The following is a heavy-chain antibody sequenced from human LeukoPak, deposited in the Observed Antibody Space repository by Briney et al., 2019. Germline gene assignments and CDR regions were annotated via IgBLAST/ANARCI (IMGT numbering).Heavy chain of an antibody. J-gene: IGHJ4*02. V-gene: IGHV3-23*01. CDR1: GFTFSSYS. D-gene: IGHD5-18*01. CDR3: AKAPRIQLWFDY. CDR2: ISGSGGST. Sequence: GGSLRLSCAASGFTFSSYSMNWVRQAPGTGLEWISAISGSGGSTYYADSVRGRFTISRDNSKSTLYLQMNSLRAEDTAVYFCAKAPRIQLWFDYWGQGTLVTVSS.